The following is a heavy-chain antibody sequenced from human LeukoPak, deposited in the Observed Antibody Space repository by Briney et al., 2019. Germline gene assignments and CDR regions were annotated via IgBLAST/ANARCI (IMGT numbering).Heavy chain of an antibody. Sequence: SETLSLTCTVSGGSISSYYWNWIRQPPGKGLEWIGYISYSGSTNYNPSLKSRVTISLDTSKNQFSLKVRSVTADDTAVYYCARGGIDIVTVPVSNWFDPWGQGTLVTVSS. V-gene: IGHV4-59*01. J-gene: IGHJ5*02. D-gene: IGHD2/OR15-2a*01. CDR2: ISYSGST. CDR1: GGSISSYY. CDR3: ARGGIDIVTVPVSNWFDP.